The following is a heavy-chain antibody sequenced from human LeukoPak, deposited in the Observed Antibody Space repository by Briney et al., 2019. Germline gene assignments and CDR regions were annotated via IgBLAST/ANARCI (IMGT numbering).Heavy chain of an antibody. CDR3: ARNVDCSSTSCYGQYYYGMDV. Sequence: SETLSLTCTVSGGSISSGGYYWSWIRQHPGKGPEWIGYIYYSGSTYYNPSLKSRVTISVDTSKNQFSLKLSSVTAADTAVYYCARNVDCSSTSCYGQYYYGMDVWGQGTTVTVSS. J-gene: IGHJ6*02. CDR2: IYYSGST. D-gene: IGHD2-2*01. CDR1: GGSISSGGYY. V-gene: IGHV4-31*03.